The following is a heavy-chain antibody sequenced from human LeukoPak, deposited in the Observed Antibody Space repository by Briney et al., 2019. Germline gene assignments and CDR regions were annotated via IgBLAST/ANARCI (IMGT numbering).Heavy chain of an antibody. V-gene: IGHV3-48*03. D-gene: IGHD6-19*01. Sequence: PGGSLRLSCAASGFTFSSYEMNWVRQAPGKGLEWVSYISSSGSTIYYADSVKGRFTISRDNAKNSLYLQMNSLRAEDTAVYYCAGDSVAGTFDYWGQGTLVTVSS. CDR2: ISSSGSTI. J-gene: IGHJ4*02. CDR3: AGDSVAGTFDY. CDR1: GFTFSSYE.